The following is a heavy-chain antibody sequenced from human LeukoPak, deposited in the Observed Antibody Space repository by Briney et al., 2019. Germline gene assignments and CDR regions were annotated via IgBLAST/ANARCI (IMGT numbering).Heavy chain of an antibody. Sequence: GGSLRLSCAASGFTFSSYWMHWVRQAPGKGLVWVSRMNSDGSSTSHADSVKGRFTISRDNAKNTLYLQMNSLGAEDTAVYYCTRGNLEAGGAFDIWGQGTMVAVSS. J-gene: IGHJ3*02. CDR2: MNSDGSST. D-gene: IGHD6-13*01. CDR1: GFTFSSYW. V-gene: IGHV3-74*01. CDR3: TRGNLEAGGAFDI.